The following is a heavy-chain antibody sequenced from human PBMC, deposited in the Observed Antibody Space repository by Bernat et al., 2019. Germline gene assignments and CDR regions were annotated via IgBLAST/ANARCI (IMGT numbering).Heavy chain of an antibody. Sequence: QVQLVESGGGVVQPGRSLRLSSAASGFTFSSYGMHWVRQAPGKGLEWVAVISYDGSNKYYADSVKGRFTISRDNSKNTLYLQMNSLRAEDTAVYYCAKSYGFGEPSFGMDVWGQGTTVTVSS. J-gene: IGHJ6*02. CDR3: AKSYGFGEPSFGMDV. D-gene: IGHD3-10*01. V-gene: IGHV3-30*18. CDR2: ISYDGSNK. CDR1: GFTFSSYG.